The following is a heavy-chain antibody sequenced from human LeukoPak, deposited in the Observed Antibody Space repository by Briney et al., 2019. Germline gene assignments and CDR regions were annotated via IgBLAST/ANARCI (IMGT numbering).Heavy chain of an antibody. CDR1: GYTFTDYY. CDR3: ASDSYYYGSGSYYLDY. D-gene: IGHD3-10*01. CDR2: MNPNSGGT. V-gene: IGHV1-2*02. J-gene: IGHJ4*02. Sequence: ASVKVSCKASGYTFTDYYIHWVRQAPGQGLEWMAWMNPNSGGTSYAQKFQGRVTMTRDTSISTGYMELSRLRFDDTAVYYCASDSYYYGSGSYYLDYWGQGTLVTVSS.